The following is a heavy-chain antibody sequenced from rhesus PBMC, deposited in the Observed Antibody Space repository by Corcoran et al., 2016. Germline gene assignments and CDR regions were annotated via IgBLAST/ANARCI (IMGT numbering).Heavy chain of an antibody. J-gene: IGHJ3*01. CDR3: AREYCTGSGCYDAFDF. D-gene: IGHD2-21*01. V-gene: IGHV4S7*01. CDR1: GGSISGSYL. Sequence: QVQLQESGPGVVKPSETLSPTRAVSGGSISGSYLWSWIRQPPGKGLEWMGYIYGGSGSTSYNPSLKSRVIISIDTSKNQFSLKLSSVTAADTAVYYCAREYCTGSGCYDAFDFWGQGLRVTVSS. CDR2: IYGGSGST.